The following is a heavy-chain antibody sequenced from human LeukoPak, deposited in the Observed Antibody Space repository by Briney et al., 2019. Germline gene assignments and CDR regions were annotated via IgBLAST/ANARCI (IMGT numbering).Heavy chain of an antibody. D-gene: IGHD6-13*01. V-gene: IGHV3-30*04. J-gene: IGHJ4*02. CDR1: GFTFSSYA. CDR2: ISYDGSNK. CDR3: ARYAYSSSWYDY. Sequence: GGSLRLSCAASGFTFSSYAMHWVRQAPGKGLEWVAVISYDGSNKYYADSVKGRFTISRDNSKNTLYLQMNSLRADDTAVYYCARYAYSSSWYDYWGQGTLVTVSS.